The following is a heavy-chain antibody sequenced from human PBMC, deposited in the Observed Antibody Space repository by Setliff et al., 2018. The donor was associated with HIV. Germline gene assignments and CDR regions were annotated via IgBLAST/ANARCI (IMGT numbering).Heavy chain of an antibody. CDR2: IFPRDSET. CDR3: TRHPLRPGIAGYFYFVDV. Sequence: PGESLKISCKDSGYSFPNDWIGWVRQKPGKGLEWVAIIFPRDSETRYSPSFEGQVTISVDRSLNTVYLRWSRLRASDSAIYYCTRHPLRPGIAGYFYFVDVWGTGTTVTVSS. J-gene: IGHJ6*03. CDR1: GYSFPNDW. V-gene: IGHV5-51*01. D-gene: IGHD3-9*01.